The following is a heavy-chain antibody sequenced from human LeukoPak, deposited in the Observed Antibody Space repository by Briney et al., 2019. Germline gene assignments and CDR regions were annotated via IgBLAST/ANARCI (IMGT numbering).Heavy chain of an antibody. CDR3: ARHGLVSEPIGSSGLGDYFDY. V-gene: IGHV4-59*08. D-gene: IGHD3-22*01. CDR1: GGSISSYY. J-gene: IGHJ4*02. Sequence: SETLSLTCTVSGGSISSYYWSWIRQPPGKGLEWIGYIYYSGSSNYNPSLKSRVTISVDTSKNQFSLKLSSVTAADTAVYYCARHGLVSEPIGSSGLGDYFDYWGQGTLVTVSS. CDR2: IYYSGSS.